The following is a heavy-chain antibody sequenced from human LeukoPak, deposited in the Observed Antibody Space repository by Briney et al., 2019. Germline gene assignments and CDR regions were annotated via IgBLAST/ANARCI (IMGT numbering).Heavy chain of an antibody. Sequence: ASVRVSCKASGYTFTSYDINWVRQATGQGLEWMGWMNPNSGNTGYAQKFQGRVTMTRNTSISTASMELSSLRSEDTAVYYCARGRYFDWLGSYNWFDPWGQGTLVTVSS. CDR1: GYTFTSYD. V-gene: IGHV1-8*01. D-gene: IGHD3-9*01. CDR3: ARGRYFDWLGSYNWFDP. J-gene: IGHJ5*02. CDR2: MNPNSGNT.